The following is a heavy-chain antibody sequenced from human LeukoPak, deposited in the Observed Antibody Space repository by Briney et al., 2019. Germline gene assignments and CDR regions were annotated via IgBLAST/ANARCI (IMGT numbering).Heavy chain of an antibody. J-gene: IGHJ4*02. CDR2: GSGDPA. CDR3: AKDLSSGTGRGFDY. V-gene: IGHV3-23*01. Sequence: GSGDPAYYAESVKGRFTIQRDNSKNTLYLNMNSLRAEDTALYYCAKDLSSGTGRGFDYWGQGTLVSVSS. D-gene: IGHD3/OR15-3a*01.